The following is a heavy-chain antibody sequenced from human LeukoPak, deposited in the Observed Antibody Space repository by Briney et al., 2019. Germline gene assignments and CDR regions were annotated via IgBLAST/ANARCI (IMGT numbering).Heavy chain of an antibody. CDR3: ARGVDGFDP. V-gene: IGHV3-13*01. CDR1: GFTFSRYD. Sequence: GGSLRLSCAASGFTFSRYDIHWVRQAAGRGLEWVAAIAIAGDTFYAGSVKGRFTISRENAKNSLYLQMNSLRAGDTAVYYRARGVDGFDPWGQGTLVTVSS. J-gene: IGHJ5*02. CDR2: IAIAGDT.